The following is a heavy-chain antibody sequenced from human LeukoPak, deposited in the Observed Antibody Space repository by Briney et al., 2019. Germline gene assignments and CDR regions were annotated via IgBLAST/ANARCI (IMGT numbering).Heavy chain of an antibody. D-gene: IGHD6-13*01. J-gene: IGHJ4*02. CDR2: ISAYNGNT. CDR1: GYTFTSYG. Sequence: ASVKVSCKASGYTFTSYGISWVRQAPGQGLEWMGWISAYNGNTNYAQKLQGRVTMTTDTSTSTAYMELRSLRSDDTAVYYCARDEAASGTEVSDYWGQGTLVTVSS. CDR3: ARDEAASGTEVSDY. V-gene: IGHV1-18*01.